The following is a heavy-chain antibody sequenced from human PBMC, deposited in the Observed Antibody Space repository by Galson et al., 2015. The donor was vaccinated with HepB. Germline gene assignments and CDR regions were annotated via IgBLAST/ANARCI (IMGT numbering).Heavy chain of an antibody. CDR1: GFTFSNYW. D-gene: IGHD4-17*01. Sequence: SLRLSCAASGFTFSNYWMHWVRQAPGKGLVWVSRIRSDGSSTSYADSVKGRFTISRDNAKNTLYLQMSSLRAEDTAVYFCAREGAGADFDYWGQGTLVTVSS. J-gene: IGHJ4*02. CDR3: AREGAGADFDY. CDR2: IRSDGSST. V-gene: IGHV3-74*01.